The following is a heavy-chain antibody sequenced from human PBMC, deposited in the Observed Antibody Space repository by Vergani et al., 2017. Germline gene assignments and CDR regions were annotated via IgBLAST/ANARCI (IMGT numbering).Heavy chain of an antibody. V-gene: IGHV4-59*01. CDR2: IYYSGST. CDR3: ARGLETGIAARYYYMDV. D-gene: IGHD6-6*01. Sequence: QVQLQESGPGLVKPSETLSLTCTVSGGPISSYYWSWIRQPPGKGLEWIGYIYYSGSTNYNPSLKSRVTISVDTSKNQFSLKLSSVTAADTAVYYCARGLETGIAARYYYMDVWGKGTTVTVSS. CDR1: GGPISSYY. J-gene: IGHJ6*03.